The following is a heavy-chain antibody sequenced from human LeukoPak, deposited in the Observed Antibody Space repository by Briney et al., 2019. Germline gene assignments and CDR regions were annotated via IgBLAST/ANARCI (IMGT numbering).Heavy chain of an antibody. CDR2: IYYSGST. V-gene: IGHV4-59*01. CDR1: GGSISSYY. D-gene: IGHD6-13*01. Sequence: SETLSLTCTVSGGSISSYYWSWIRQPAGKGLEWIGYIYYSGSTNYNPSLKSRVTISVDTSKNQFSLKLSSVTAADTAVYYCARVYYSSSYDYWYFDLWGRGTLVTVSS. J-gene: IGHJ2*01. CDR3: ARVYYSSSYDYWYFDL.